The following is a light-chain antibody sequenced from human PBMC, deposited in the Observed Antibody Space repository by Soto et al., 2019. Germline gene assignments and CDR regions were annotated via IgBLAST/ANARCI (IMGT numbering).Light chain of an antibody. Sequence: GDRVTITCRASQDIRNDLGWYQQKPGKAPKLLIYAASSLQTGVPSRFSGSGSGTDFTLTISSLQPEDFATYYCLQDYRYPPWTFGQGTKVDI. CDR3: LQDYRYPPWT. CDR2: AAS. J-gene: IGKJ1*01. V-gene: IGKV1-6*01. CDR1: QDIRND.